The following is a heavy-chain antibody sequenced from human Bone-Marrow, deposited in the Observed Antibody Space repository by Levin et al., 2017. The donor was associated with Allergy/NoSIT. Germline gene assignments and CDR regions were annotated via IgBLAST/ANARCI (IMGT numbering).Heavy chain of an antibody. J-gene: IGHJ4*02. V-gene: IGHV1-3*01. CDR1: GYTFTSYA. CDR2: INAGNGNT. D-gene: IGHD3-22*01. CDR3: ARGWFRGYSFDY. Sequence: RESLKISCKASGYTFTSYAMHWVRQAPGQRLEWMGWINAGNGNTKYSQKFQGRVTITRDTSASTAYMELSSLRSEDTAVYYCARGWFRGYSFDYWGQGTLVTVSS.